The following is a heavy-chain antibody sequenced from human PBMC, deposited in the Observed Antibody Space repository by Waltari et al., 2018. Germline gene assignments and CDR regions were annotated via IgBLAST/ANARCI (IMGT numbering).Heavy chain of an antibody. Sequence: QVQLQESGPGLVTPSQTLSLTCTVSGGSISSGSYYWSWIRQPAGKGLEWIGRIYTSGSTNYNPSLKSRVTISVDTSKNQFSLKLSSVTAADTAVYYCARGQRFDFYDFWSGHNWFGPWGQGTLVTVSS. CDR1: GGSISSGSYY. D-gene: IGHD3-3*01. J-gene: IGHJ5*02. CDR2: IYTSGST. CDR3: ARGQRFDFYDFWSGHNWFGP. V-gene: IGHV4-61*02.